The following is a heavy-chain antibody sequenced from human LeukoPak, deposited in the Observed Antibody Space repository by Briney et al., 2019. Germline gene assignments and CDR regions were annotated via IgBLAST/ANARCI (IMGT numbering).Heavy chain of an antibody. CDR1: GASISTYY. J-gene: IGHJ4*02. Sequence: SETLSLTCTVSGASISTYYWNWIRQPAGKGLEWIGLIYPSGSTNYNPSLKSRVTMSVDTSKNQFSLKLSSVTAADTAVYYCARDEARIAAPHSTFDYWGQGTLVTVSS. V-gene: IGHV4-4*07. D-gene: IGHD6-13*01. CDR2: IYPSGST. CDR3: ARDEARIAAPHSTFDY.